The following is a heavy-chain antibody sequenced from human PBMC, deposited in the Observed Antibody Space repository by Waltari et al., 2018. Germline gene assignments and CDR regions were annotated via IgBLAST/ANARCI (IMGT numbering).Heavy chain of an antibody. CDR1: GGSFSGYY. J-gene: IGHJ3*02. V-gene: IGHV4-34*11. CDR3: ARDRVGGYAFDI. D-gene: IGHD1-26*01. CDR2: IYSSGST. Sequence: QVQLQQWGAGLLKPSETLSLTCAVYGGSFSGYYWSWIRQPPGKGLEWMGYIYSSGSTNYTPSLNSRATISVEPSKNQFSLKLSSVTAADTAVYYCARDRVGGYAFDIWGQGTMVTVSS.